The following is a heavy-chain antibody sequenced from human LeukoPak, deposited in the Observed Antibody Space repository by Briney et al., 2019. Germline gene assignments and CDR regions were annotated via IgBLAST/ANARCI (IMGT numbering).Heavy chain of an antibody. CDR3: ARDLHGSGTWDWFDP. CDR1: GGSISSYY. J-gene: IGHJ5*02. Sequence: PSETLSLTCTVSGGSISSYYWSWIRQPAGKGLEWIERIYASGSTNYNPSLKSRVTMSVDTSKNQFSLRLSSVTAADTAVYYCARDLHGSGTWDWFDPWGQGTLVTVSS. CDR2: IYASGST. D-gene: IGHD3-10*01. V-gene: IGHV4-4*07.